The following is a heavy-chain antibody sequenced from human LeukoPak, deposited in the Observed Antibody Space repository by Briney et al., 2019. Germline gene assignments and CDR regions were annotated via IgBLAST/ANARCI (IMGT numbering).Heavy chain of an antibody. CDR3: AKASCGGECYYAMDV. D-gene: IGHD2-21*01. V-gene: IGHV3-23*01. CDR1: GFTFSSNA. CDR2: ISGSGRNT. Sequence: PGGSLRLSCAASGFTFSSNAMNWVRQAPGKGLEWVSRISGSGRNTYYADSVKGRFTISRDNSKNTLDLQMNSLRAEDTAVYYCAKASCGGECYYAMDVWGQGTTVTVSS. J-gene: IGHJ6*02.